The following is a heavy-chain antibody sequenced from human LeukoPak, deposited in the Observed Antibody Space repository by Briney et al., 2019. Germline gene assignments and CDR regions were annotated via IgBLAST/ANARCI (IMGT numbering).Heavy chain of an antibody. J-gene: IGHJ4*02. V-gene: IGHV4-59*02. CDR3: AREDPITAHFDY. CDR1: GVSVNSRY. D-gene: IGHD5-24*01. Sequence: SETLSLTCSVSGVSVNSRYWSWVRQPPEKGLEWIGYIHYSGATNYNPSLKSRVSISIDTPRNQFSLSLSSVTAADTAVYYCAREDPITAHFDYWGQGTLVTVSS. CDR2: IHYSGAT.